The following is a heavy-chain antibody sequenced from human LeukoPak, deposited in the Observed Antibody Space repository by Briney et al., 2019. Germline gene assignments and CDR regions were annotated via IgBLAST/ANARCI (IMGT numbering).Heavy chain of an antibody. CDR3: AGGWSGSYYYYMDV. CDR2: IYYSGST. J-gene: IGHJ6*03. V-gene: IGHV4-59*01. CDR1: GGSISCYY. Sequence: SETLSLTCTVSGGSISCYYWSWIRQPPGKGLEWIGYIYYSGSTNYNPSLKSRVTISVDTSKNQFSLKLSSVTAADTAVYYCAGGWSGSYYYYMDVWGKGTTVTVSS. D-gene: IGHD3-3*01.